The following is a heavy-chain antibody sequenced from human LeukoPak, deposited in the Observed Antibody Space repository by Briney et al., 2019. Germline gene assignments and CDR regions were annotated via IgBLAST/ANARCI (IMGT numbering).Heavy chain of an antibody. D-gene: IGHD2/OR15-2a*01. CDR2: FYHNGQI. V-gene: IGHV4-38-2*02. CDR1: GYSISSGYY. Sequence: SETLSLTCIVSGYSISSGYYWGWIRQFPGKGLEWIGSFYHNGQINYNPSLKSRVTISEDTSKNQFSLKMTSVTAADTAMYFCVREFVTGCNSLTCPSFWFDPWGQGIQVTVSA. J-gene: IGHJ5*02. CDR3: VREFVTGCNSLTCPSFWFDP.